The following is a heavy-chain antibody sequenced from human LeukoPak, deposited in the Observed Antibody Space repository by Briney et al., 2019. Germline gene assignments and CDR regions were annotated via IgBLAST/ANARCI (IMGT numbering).Heavy chain of an antibody. CDR3: AKGGLDADYDKEDY. Sequence: GGSLRLSCAASRFTFSSYAMNWVRQAPGKGLEWVSGISASGESTYYAGSVEGRFTISRDNSKNMVYLQMNTLRADDTALYYCAKGGLDADYDKEDYWGQGTLVTVST. CDR2: ISASGEST. V-gene: IGHV3-23*01. D-gene: IGHD3-9*01. CDR1: RFTFSSYA. J-gene: IGHJ4*02.